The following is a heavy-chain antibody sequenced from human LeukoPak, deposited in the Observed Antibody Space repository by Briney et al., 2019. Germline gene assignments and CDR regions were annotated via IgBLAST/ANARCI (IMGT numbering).Heavy chain of an antibody. CDR3: TKEVQRWHSYFYRPSYALDI. V-gene: IGHV3-9*03. D-gene: IGHD3-22*01. CDR1: GFNFDDYA. CDR2: ISPNGGFI. J-gene: IGHJ3*02. Sequence: PGGSLRLSCAVSGFNFDDYAIHWVRQGPGKGLEWVAGISPNGGFISYGESVKGRFTISRDNPRNSVFLQMNFLRAEDMAMYFCTKEVQRWHSYFYRPSYALDIWGQGTMVSVSS.